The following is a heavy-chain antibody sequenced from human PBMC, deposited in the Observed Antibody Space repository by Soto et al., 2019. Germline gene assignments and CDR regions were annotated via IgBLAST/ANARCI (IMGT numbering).Heavy chain of an antibody. CDR1: GFTFSIYS. Sequence: GGALRLSCAASGFTFSIYSMNLVRQAPGKGLEWVSSISSSSIYIYYADSVKGRFTISRDNAKNSLYLQMNSLRAEDTAVYYCARDPPTSKNAFDIWGQGTMVTVSS. D-gene: IGHD3-16*01. CDR2: ISSSSIYI. V-gene: IGHV3-21*01. J-gene: IGHJ3*02. CDR3: ARDPPTSKNAFDI.